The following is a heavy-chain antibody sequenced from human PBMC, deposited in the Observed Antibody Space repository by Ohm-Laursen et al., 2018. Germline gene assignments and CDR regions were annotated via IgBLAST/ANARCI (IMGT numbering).Heavy chain of an antibody. J-gene: IGHJ6*02. Sequence: SETLSLTCTVSAGSITNYYWTWVRQPAGKGLEWIGRISSSGSTNYNPSLKSRVTMSVDTSKNQLSLKVNSVTAADTAVYYCARDLGFAAPMDVWGQGTTVTVSS. CDR2: ISSSGST. CDR1: AGSITNYY. CDR3: ARDLGFAAPMDV. V-gene: IGHV4-4*07. D-gene: IGHD7-27*01.